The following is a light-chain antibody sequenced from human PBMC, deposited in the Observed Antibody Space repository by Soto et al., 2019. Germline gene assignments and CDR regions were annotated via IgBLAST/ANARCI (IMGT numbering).Light chain of an antibody. V-gene: IGKV1-9*01. CDR1: QDISSH. J-gene: IGKJ4*01. Sequence: DIQLTQSPAFLSASVGDKVTITCRASQDISSHLACYQQKPGKPPNLLIYSASTLQNGVPSRFSGSGSGTDFTLTISSLQPEDFATYFCQQINSYPVTFGGGTKVEIK. CDR3: QQINSYPVT. CDR2: SAS.